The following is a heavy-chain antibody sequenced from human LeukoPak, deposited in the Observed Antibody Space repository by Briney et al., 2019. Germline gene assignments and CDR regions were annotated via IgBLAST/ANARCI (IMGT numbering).Heavy chain of an antibody. CDR3: AKWGDGYNSLDY. Sequence: GGSLRLSCAASGFTFSSYAMSWVRQAPGKGLEWVSAISGSGGSTYYADSVKGRFTISRDNSKNTLYLQMNSLRAEDAAVYYCAKWGDGYNSLDYWGQGTLVTVSS. V-gene: IGHV3-23*01. CDR1: GFTFSSYA. D-gene: IGHD5-24*01. CDR2: ISGSGGST. J-gene: IGHJ4*02.